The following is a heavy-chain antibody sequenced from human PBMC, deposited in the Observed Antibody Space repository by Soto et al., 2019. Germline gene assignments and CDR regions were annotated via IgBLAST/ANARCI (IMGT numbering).Heavy chain of an antibody. Sequence: QVQLVQSGAEVKKPGASVKVSCKASGYTFTGYYMPWVRQAPGQGLEWMGWINPNSGGTNYAQKFQGWVTMTRDTSISTAYMELSRLRSDDTAVYYCARGVTDIVVVPAASPHHAFDIWGQGTMVTVSS. CDR3: ARGVTDIVVVPAASPHHAFDI. D-gene: IGHD2-2*01. CDR1: GYTFTGYY. V-gene: IGHV1-2*04. J-gene: IGHJ3*02. CDR2: INPNSGGT.